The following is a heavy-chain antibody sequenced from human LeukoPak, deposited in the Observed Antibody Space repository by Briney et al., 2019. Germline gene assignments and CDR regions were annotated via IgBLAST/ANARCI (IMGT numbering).Heavy chain of an antibody. J-gene: IGHJ4*02. CDR3: ARGFGGSYDSSGYYYDY. CDR2: INHSGST. V-gene: IGHV4-34*01. CDR1: GGSFSGYY. Sequence: SETLSLTCAVYGGSFSGYYWSCIRQPPGKGLEWIGEINHSGSTNYNPSLKSRVTISVDTSKNQFSLKLSSVTAADTAVYYCARGFGGSYDSSGYYYDYWGQGTLVTVSS. D-gene: IGHD3-22*01.